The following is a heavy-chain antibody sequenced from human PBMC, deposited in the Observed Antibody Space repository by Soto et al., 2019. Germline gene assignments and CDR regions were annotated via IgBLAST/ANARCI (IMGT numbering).Heavy chain of an antibody. CDR2: LWSYWSTGTNE. J-gene: IGHJ4*02. D-gene: IGHD3-16*01. CDR3: ARGGGSYYFDH. Sequence: GGSLRLSCAASGFTFSSYGMHWVRQAPGKGLEWVAVLWSYWSTGTNEYYADSVKGRFTISRDNSKNMLYLQMNSLRGEDTAVYYCARGGGSYYFDHWGQGTLVTVSS. V-gene: IGHV3-33*01. CDR1: GFTFSSYG.